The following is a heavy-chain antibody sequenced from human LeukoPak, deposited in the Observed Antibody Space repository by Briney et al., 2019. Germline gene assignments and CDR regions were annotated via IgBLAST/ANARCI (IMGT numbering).Heavy chain of an antibody. CDR3: AINSVGYCSGGSRYIFAFDI. V-gene: IGHV1-69*01. CDR2: IIPIFGTA. D-gene: IGHD2-15*01. Sequence: SVKVSCKASGGTFSSYAISWVRQAPGQGLEWMGGIIPIFGTANYAQKFQGRVTITADESTSTAYMELSSLRSEDTAVYYCAINSVGYCSGGSRYIFAFDIWGQGTMVTVSS. CDR1: GGTFSSYA. J-gene: IGHJ3*02.